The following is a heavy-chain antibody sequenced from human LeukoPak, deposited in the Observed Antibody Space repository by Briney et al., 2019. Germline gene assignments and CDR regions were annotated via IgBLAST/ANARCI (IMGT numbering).Heavy chain of an antibody. CDR2: ISGSSSYI. D-gene: IGHD3-22*01. Sequence: GSLRLSCAASGLTFSSAVMAWVRQAPGKGLEWVSSISGSSSYIYYADSVKGRFTISRDNAKSSLYLQMNSLRAEDTAVYYCARKVMVASDAFDIWGQGTMVTVSS. CDR3: ARKVMVASDAFDI. J-gene: IGHJ3*02. V-gene: IGHV3-21*01. CDR1: GLTFSSAV.